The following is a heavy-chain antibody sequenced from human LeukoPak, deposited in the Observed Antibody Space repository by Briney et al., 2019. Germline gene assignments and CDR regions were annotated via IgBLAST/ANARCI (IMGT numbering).Heavy chain of an antibody. D-gene: IGHD3-3*01. CDR1: GFAFSTYV. Sequence: PGGSLRLSCAVSGFAFSTYVMSWVRQAPGKGLVWVSRIDSDGSSTSYADSVKGRFTISRDNAKNTLYLQMNSLRAEDTAVYYCAGSPQNYDFWSGYGAYYGMDVWGQGTTVTVSS. J-gene: IGHJ6*02. CDR2: IDSDGSST. V-gene: IGHV3-74*01. CDR3: AGSPQNYDFWSGYGAYYGMDV.